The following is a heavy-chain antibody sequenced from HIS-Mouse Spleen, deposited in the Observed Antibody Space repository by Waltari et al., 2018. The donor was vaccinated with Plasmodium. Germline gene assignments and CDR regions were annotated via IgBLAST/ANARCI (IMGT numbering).Heavy chain of an antibody. CDR3: ASSWYWYFDL. CDR1: RLTFGSYW. D-gene: IGHD6-13*01. Sequence: EVQLVESGGGLVQPGGSLRLSCDASRLTFGSYWMSWVRQAPGKGLEWVANIKQDGSEKYYVDSVKGRFTISRDNAKNSLYLQMNSLRAEDTAVYYCASSWYWYFDLWGRGTLVTVSS. J-gene: IGHJ2*01. V-gene: IGHV3-7*01. CDR2: IKQDGSEK.